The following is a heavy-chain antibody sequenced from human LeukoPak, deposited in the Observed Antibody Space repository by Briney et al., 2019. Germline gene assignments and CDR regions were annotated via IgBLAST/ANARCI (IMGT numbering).Heavy chain of an antibody. CDR2: IKQDGSEK. Sequence: GGSLRLSCAASGFTFSSYWMSWVRQAPGKGLEWVANIKQDGSEKYYVDSVKGRFTISRDNAKNSLYLQMNSLRAEDTAVYYCAKGPLRSWFDPWGQGTLVTVSS. J-gene: IGHJ5*02. CDR1: GFTFSSYW. V-gene: IGHV3-7*01. D-gene: IGHD5-12*01. CDR3: AKGPLRSWFDP.